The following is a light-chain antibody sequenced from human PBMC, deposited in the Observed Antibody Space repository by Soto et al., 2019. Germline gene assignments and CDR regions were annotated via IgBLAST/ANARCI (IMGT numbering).Light chain of an antibody. CDR1: SSNIGSYP. CDR3: AAWDASLSGNV. CDR2: SDD. V-gene: IGLV1-47*02. J-gene: IGLJ1*01. Sequence: QAVLSHSPSASWTPGQGVTISCYGSSSNIGSYPVYWYQQLPGTAPKLLINSDDQRPSGVPDRFSASKSGTSASLAISGLRSEDEADYYCAAWDASLSGNVFGAGTKVTXL.